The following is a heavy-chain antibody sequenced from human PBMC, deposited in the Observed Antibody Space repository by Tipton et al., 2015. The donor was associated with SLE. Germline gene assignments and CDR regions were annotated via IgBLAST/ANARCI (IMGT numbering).Heavy chain of an antibody. Sequence: TLSLTCTVSGGSINNYYWSLIRQTPGKGLEWIGNVFYSGSTHYSPSLKSRVIMSVDTSKNEFSLKVSSVTAADTAVYYCAREGLRFLHMDVWGRGTTVIVSS. CDR1: GGSINNYY. D-gene: IGHD3-3*01. CDR2: VFYSGST. J-gene: IGHJ6*04. CDR3: AREGLRFLHMDV. V-gene: IGHV4-59*01.